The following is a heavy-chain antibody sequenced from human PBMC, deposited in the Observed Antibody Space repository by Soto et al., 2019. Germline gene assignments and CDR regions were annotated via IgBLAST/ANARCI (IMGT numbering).Heavy chain of an antibody. D-gene: IGHD1-26*01. V-gene: IGHV1-46*01. CDR2: INPSGGYT. J-gene: IGHJ4*02. Sequence: ASVKVSCKASGYTFTSYYMNWVRQAPGQGLEWLGIINPSGGYTTYAQRFLGRVTMTSDTSTSTVHMELGSLTSEDTAVYYCARSWNKVGAAFAVGYFDFWGLGTLVTVSS. CDR1: GYTFTSYY. CDR3: ARSWNKVGAAFAVGYFDF.